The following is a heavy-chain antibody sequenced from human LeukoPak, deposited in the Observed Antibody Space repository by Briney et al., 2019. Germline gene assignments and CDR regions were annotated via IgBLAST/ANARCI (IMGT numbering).Heavy chain of an antibody. CDR2: ISSSGSTI. CDR3: AKGLYGSGTPFDP. V-gene: IGHV3-48*03. D-gene: IGHD3-10*01. Sequence: GGSLRLSCAASGFTFSSYEMNWVRQAPGKGLEWVSYISSSGSTIYYADSVKGRFTISRDNAKNSLYLQMNSPRAEDTAVYYCAKGLYGSGTPFDPWGQGTLVTVSS. CDR1: GFTFSSYE. J-gene: IGHJ5*02.